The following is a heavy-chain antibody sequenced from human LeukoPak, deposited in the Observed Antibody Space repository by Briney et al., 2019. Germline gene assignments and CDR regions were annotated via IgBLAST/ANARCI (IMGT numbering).Heavy chain of an antibody. D-gene: IGHD5-18*01. CDR1: GFTFSSYS. J-gene: IGHJ4*02. CDR3: ASQDTAMHPTWGDY. V-gene: IGHV3-21*01. Sequence: GGSLRLSCAASGFTFSSYSMNWVRQAPGKGLEWVSSISSSSSYIYYADSVKGRFTISRDNAKNSLYLQMNSLRAEDTAVYYCASQDTAMHPTWGDYWGQGTLVTVSS. CDR2: ISSSSSYI.